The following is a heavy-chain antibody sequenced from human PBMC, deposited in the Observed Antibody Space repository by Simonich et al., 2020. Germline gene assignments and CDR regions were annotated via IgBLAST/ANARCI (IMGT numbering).Heavy chain of an antibody. CDR3: ARANERDY. D-gene: IGHD1-1*01. V-gene: IGHV3-21*01. J-gene: IGHJ4*02. CDR2: ISSSISYI. CDR1: GFTFSSYS. Sequence: EVQLVESGGGLVKPGGFLRLSWAASGFTFSSYSMNWVRQAPGKGLEWVASISSSISYIYYADSVKGRFTISRDNAKNSLYLQMNSLRAEDTAVYYCARANERDYWGQGTLVTVSS.